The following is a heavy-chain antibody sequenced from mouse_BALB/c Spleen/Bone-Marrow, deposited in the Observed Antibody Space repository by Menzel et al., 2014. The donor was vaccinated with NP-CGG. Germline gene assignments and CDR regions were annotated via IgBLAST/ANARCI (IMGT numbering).Heavy chain of an antibody. Sequence: QVQLQQSGAELARPGASVKMSCRASGYTFTTYTVHWVKQRPGQGLEWIGYINPSSDYTNYNQKFKDKATLTADKSSSTAYMQLSSLTSEDSAVYYCARREVYDYPWFVYWGQGTLVTVSA. V-gene: IGHV1-4*01. J-gene: IGHJ3*01. D-gene: IGHD2-4*01. CDR3: ARREVYDYPWFVY. CDR2: INPSSDYT. CDR1: GYTFTTYT.